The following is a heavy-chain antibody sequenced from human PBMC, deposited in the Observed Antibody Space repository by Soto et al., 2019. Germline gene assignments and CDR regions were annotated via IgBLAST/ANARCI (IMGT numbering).Heavy chain of an antibody. CDR1: RGTFRNYA. CDR2: VIPIFGTV. D-gene: IGHD1-1*01. Sequence: QVQLVQSGGEVKKPGSSVKVSGKASRGTFRNYAISWVRQAPGQGLEWMGGVIPIFGTVTYAQRFQDRVTITADESTSRGYMELSGLRSEDTAVYYCASVEMSTRAFDYWGQGTLVTVSS. CDR3: ASVEMSTRAFDY. J-gene: IGHJ4*02. V-gene: IGHV1-69*01.